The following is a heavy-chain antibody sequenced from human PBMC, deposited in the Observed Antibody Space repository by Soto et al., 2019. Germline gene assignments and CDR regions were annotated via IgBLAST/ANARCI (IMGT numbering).Heavy chain of an antibody. CDR2: IYHRGNT. V-gene: IGHV4-30-2*01. J-gene: IGHJ5*02. CDR3: ARDFERSAIGP. Sequence: PSETLSLTCTVSGVSIGSGDYSWSWIRQPPGKGLEWLGYIYHRGNTYYNPSLESRLTMSADRSKNQLSLSLRSVTAADTAMYFCARDFERSAIGPWGQGTSVTVSS. D-gene: IGHD3-9*01. CDR1: GVSIGSGDYS.